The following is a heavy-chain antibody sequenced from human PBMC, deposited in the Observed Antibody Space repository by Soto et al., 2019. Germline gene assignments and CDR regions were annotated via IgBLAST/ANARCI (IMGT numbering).Heavy chain of an antibody. Sequence: QVQLQESGPGLAKPSQTLSLTCNVSNGSISSSGYYWSWIRQHPGQGLEWIGYIYYSGSTYYNPALKSRVTISVDTSKNPFSLTLGSVTAADTAMYYCAGGSSKSWFDPWGQGTLVTVSS. CDR2: IYYSGST. CDR1: NGSISSSGYY. J-gene: IGHJ5*02. D-gene: IGHD6-6*01. V-gene: IGHV4-31*03. CDR3: AGGSSKSWFDP.